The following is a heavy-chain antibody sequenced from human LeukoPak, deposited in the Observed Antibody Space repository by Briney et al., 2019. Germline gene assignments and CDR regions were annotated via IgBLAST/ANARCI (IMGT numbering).Heavy chain of an antibody. Sequence: GGSLRLSCAASGFTFSSYWMSWVRQAPGKGLEWVANIKQGGSEKYYVDSVKGRFTISRDNAKNSLYLQMNSLRAEDTAVYYCARDNDILTGYPEGGFFDYWGQGTLVTVSS. V-gene: IGHV3-7*01. J-gene: IGHJ4*02. CDR2: IKQGGSEK. D-gene: IGHD3-9*01. CDR1: GFTFSSYW. CDR3: ARDNDILTGYPEGGFFDY.